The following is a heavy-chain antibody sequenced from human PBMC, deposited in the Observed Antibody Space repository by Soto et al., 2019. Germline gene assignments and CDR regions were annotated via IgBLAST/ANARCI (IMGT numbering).Heavy chain of an antibody. Sequence: QVQLQQWGAGLLKPSETLSLTCAVYGGSFSGYNWTWIRQPPGKGLEWIGEINHSGSTNYNPSLKSRVTISVDTSKNQFSLKLSSVTAADTAVYYCARGGRRYSAYDYGYWGQGTLVTVSS. CDR2: INHSGST. J-gene: IGHJ4*02. D-gene: IGHD5-12*01. CDR3: ARGGRRYSAYDYGY. CDR1: GGSFSGYN. V-gene: IGHV4-34*01.